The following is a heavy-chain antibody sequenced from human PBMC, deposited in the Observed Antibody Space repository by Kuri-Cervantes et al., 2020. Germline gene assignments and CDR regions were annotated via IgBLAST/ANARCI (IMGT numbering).Heavy chain of an antibody. J-gene: IGHJ4*02. CDR1: GFTFSSYA. Sequence: GGSLRLSCAASGFTFSSYAMSWVRQAPGKGLEWVSAISGSGGSIYYAGSVKGRFTISRDNAKNSLFLQMNSLRAEDTAVYYCARSRIVGATPHFDYWGQGTLVTVSS. CDR2: ISGSGGSI. CDR3: ARSRIVGATPHFDY. V-gene: IGHV3-23*01. D-gene: IGHD1-26*01.